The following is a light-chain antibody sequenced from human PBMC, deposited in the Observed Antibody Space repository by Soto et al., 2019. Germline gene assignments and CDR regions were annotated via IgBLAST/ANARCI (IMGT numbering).Light chain of an antibody. Sequence: DIQLTQSPSFLSASVGDRVTITCRASQGISSYLAWYQQTPGKAPKVLIFGASTLQSGVPSRFSGSGSGSEFTLTISSLQPEDFATYYCQQLNSYPLTFGGGTNVDIK. V-gene: IGKV1-9*01. CDR3: QQLNSYPLT. CDR1: QGISSY. J-gene: IGKJ4*01. CDR2: GAS.